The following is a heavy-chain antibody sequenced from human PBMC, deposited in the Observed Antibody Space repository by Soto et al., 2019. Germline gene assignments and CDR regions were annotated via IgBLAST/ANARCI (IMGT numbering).Heavy chain of an antibody. CDR3: ARATSPIAGAEHGWLDP. V-gene: IGHV6-1*01. J-gene: IGHJ5*02. CDR2: TYYRSKWYN. D-gene: IGHD6-19*01. Sequence: PSQTLSLTYAISGDSVSSNSAAWNWIRQSPSRGLEWLGRTYYRSKWYNDYAVSVKSRITINPDTSKNQFSLQLNSVTPEDTAVYYCARATSPIAGAEHGWLDPWDKGTLVTVSS. CDR1: GDSVSSNSAA.